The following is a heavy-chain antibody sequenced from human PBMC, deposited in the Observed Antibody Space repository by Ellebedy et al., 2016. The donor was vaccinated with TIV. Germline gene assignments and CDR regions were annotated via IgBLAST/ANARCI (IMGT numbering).Heavy chain of an antibody. CDR2: IYYSGST. D-gene: IGHD3-10*01. V-gene: IGHV4-61*01. Sequence: SETLSLTXTVSGGSVSSGSYYWSWIRQPPGKGLEWIGYIYYSGSTNYNPSLKSRVTISVDTSKNQFSLKLSSVTAADTAVYYCARGTTYYYGSGSYYLDYWGQGTLVTVSS. CDR3: ARGTTYYYGSGSYYLDY. J-gene: IGHJ4*02. CDR1: GGSVSSGSYY.